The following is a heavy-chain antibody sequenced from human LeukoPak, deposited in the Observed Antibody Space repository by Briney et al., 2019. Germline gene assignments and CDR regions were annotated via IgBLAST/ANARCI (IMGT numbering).Heavy chain of an antibody. CDR3: ARSVRRLYGSGRSNWFDP. Sequence: PSESLSLTCTVSGVSICGFYWGCIRQRAGGGRGGSGRMYTIATTNYNPSLKSRVTMSVDTSKHQLSLKLSSATAADTAVYYCARSVRRLYGSGRSNWFDPWGLGTLVTVSS. D-gene: IGHD3-10*01. CDR1: GVSICGFY. V-gene: IGHV4-4*07. J-gene: IGHJ5*02. CDR2: MYTIATT.